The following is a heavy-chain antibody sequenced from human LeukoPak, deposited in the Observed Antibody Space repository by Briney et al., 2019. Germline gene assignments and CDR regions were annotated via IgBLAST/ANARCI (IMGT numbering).Heavy chain of an antibody. CDR2: ISYDGSNK. CDR1: GFTFSSYG. CDR3: TKAGLGSGSSFSGWFDP. V-gene: IGHV3-30*18. D-gene: IGHD3-10*01. J-gene: IGHJ5*02. Sequence: GGSLRLSCAASGFTFSSYGIHWGRQAPGKGLEWVAVISYDGSNKYYADSVKGRFTISRDNSKNTLYLQMISLRAEDTAVYYCTKAGLGSGSSFSGWFDPWGQGTLVTVSS.